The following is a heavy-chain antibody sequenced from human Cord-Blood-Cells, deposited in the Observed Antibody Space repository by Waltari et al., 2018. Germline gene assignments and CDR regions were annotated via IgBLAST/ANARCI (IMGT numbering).Heavy chain of an antibody. V-gene: IGHV1-3*01. J-gene: IGHJ4*02. D-gene: IGHD1-26*01. Sequence: QVQLVQSGAEVKKPGASVKVSCKASGYTFTSYAMHWVRQAPGQRLEWMGWINAGNGNTKYSQKFQGRVTITRDTSASTAYMELSSLRSEDTAVYYCARGRGLSTTFSSGSFPNDYWGQGTLVTVSS. CDR1: GYTFTSYA. CDR2: INAGNGNT. CDR3: ARGRGLSTTFSSGSFPNDY.